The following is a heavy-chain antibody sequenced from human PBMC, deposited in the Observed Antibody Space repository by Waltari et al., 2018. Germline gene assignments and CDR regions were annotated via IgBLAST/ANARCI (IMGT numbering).Heavy chain of an antibody. V-gene: IGHV3-9*01. Sequence: EVQLVESGGGLVQPGRSLRLSCAASGFTFDDYAMHWVRQAPGKGLEWVSGISWNSGSIGYADSVKGRFTISRDNAKNSLYLQMNSLRAEDTALYYCAKEAAAGTPHDAFDIWGQGTMVTVSS. CDR2: ISWNSGSI. J-gene: IGHJ3*02. CDR3: AKEAAAGTPHDAFDI. D-gene: IGHD6-13*01. CDR1: GFTFDDYA.